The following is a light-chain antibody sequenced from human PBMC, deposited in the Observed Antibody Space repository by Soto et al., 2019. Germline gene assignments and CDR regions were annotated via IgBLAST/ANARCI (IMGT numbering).Light chain of an antibody. CDR1: QSVSSSY. V-gene: IGKV3-20*01. CDR2: GVS. CDR3: QQYGSSRP. Sequence: EIVLTQSPGTLSLSPGERATLSCRASQSVSSSYLAWYQQKPGQAPRLLIYGVSSRATGIPDRFSGSGSGTDFTLTITRLEPEDFAVYYCQQYGSSRPFGQGTKVEIK. J-gene: IGKJ1*01.